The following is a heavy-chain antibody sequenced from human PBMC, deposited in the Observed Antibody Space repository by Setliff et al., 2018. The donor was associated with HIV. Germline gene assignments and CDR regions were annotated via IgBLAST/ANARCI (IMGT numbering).Heavy chain of an antibody. V-gene: IGHV5-51*01. CDR3: ASSITVAAGRSHYYYAMDV. CDR1: GYSFSSYW. Sequence: ESLKISCKGSGYSFSSYWIGWVRQKPGKGLEWMGIIHPGDSNIKYSPSFRGQVTISTDKSISIAYLQWSSLKASDTAMYYCASSITVAAGRSHYYYAMDVWGQGTTVTVSS. CDR2: IHPGDSNI. J-gene: IGHJ6*02. D-gene: IGHD1-20*01.